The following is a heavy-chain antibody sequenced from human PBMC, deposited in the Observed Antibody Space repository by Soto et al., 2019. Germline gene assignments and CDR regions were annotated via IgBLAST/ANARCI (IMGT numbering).Heavy chain of an antibody. CDR3: ARDRPAEVWFGDPRFSHHYGMDV. D-gene: IGHD3-10*01. V-gene: IGHV3-48*03. Sequence: PGGSLRLSCAASGFPFSSYEMNWVRQAPGKGLEWVSYISSSGSTIYYADSVKGRFTISRDNAKNSLYLQMNSLRAEDTAVYYCARDRPAEVWFGDPRFSHHYGMDVWGQGTTVTVSS. CDR2: ISSSGSTI. J-gene: IGHJ6*02. CDR1: GFPFSSYE.